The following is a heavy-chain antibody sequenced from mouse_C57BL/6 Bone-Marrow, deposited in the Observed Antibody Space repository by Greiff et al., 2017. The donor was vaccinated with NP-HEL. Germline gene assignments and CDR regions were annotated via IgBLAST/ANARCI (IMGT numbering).Heavy chain of an antibody. J-gene: IGHJ4*01. V-gene: IGHV1-19*01. Sequence: EVQLQQSGPVLVKPGASVKMSCKASGYTFTDYYMNWVKQSHGKSLEWIGVINPYNGGTSYNQKFKGKATLTVDKSSSTAYMELNSLTSEDSAVYYCASWHPSYAMDYWCQGTSVTVSS. CDR2: INPYNGGT. D-gene: IGHD3-1*01. CDR1: GYTFTDYY. CDR3: ASWHPSYAMDY.